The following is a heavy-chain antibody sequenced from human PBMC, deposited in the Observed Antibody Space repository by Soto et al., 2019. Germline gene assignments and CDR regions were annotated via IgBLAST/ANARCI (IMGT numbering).Heavy chain of an antibody. J-gene: IGHJ5*02. V-gene: IGHV4-39*01. CDR1: GGYISSSSYY. CDR2: IYYSGST. CDR3: ARLAAAGTLVPPAGYNWFDP. Sequence: QLQLQESGPGLVKPSETLSLTCTVSGGYISSSSYYWGWIRQPPGQGLEWIWSIYYSGSTYYNPSLKSRVTISVDTSTNQFSLKLSSVTAADTAVYYCARLAAAGTLVPPAGYNWFDPWGQGTLVTVSS. D-gene: IGHD6-13*01.